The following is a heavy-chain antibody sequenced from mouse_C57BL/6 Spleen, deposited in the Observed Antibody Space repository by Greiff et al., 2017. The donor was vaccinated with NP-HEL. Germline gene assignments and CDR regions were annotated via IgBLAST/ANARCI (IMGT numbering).Heavy chain of an antibody. CDR1: GYSITSGYY. CDR3: AREEGGNYAMDY. J-gene: IGHJ4*01. Sequence: VQLQQSGPGLVKPSQSLSLTCSVTGYSITSGYYWNWIRQFPGNKLEWMGYISYDGSNNYNPSLKNRISITRDTSKNQFFLKLNSVTTEDTATYYCAREEGGNYAMDYWGQGTSVTVSS. V-gene: IGHV3-6*01. CDR2: ISYDGSN. D-gene: IGHD1-1*02.